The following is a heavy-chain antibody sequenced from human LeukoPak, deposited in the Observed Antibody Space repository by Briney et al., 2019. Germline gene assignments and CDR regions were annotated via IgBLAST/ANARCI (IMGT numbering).Heavy chain of an antibody. J-gene: IGHJ3*02. CDR1: GGSFSGYY. CDR2: INHSGST. V-gene: IGHV4-34*01. D-gene: IGHD2-2*01. CDR3: ARDCSSTSCYNAFDI. Sequence: SVTLSLTCAVYGGSFSGYYWSWIRQPPGKGLEWIGEINHSGSTNYNPSLKSRVTISVDTSKNQFSLKLSSVTAADTAVYYCARDCSSTSCYNAFDIWGQGTMVTVSS.